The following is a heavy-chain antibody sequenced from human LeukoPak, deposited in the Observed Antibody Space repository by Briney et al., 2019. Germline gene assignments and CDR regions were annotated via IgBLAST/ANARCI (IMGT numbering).Heavy chain of an antibody. Sequence: GGSLRLSCAASGFTFSSFAMSWVRQAPGRGLEWVSAISGSGGSTYYADSVKGRFTISRDNSKNTLYLQMNSLRAEDTAVYYCANGYDYGDPHDYWGQGTLVTVSS. J-gene: IGHJ4*02. CDR1: GFTFSSFA. CDR3: ANGYDYGDPHDY. V-gene: IGHV3-23*01. CDR2: ISGSGGST. D-gene: IGHD4-17*01.